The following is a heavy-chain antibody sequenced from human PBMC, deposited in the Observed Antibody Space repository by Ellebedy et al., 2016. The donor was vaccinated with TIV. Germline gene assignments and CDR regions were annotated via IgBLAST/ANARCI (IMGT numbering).Heavy chain of an antibody. CDR1: GYSFTSYW. CDR3: AMFDRKVVVIDY. CDR2: IDPSDSYT. J-gene: IGHJ4*02. D-gene: IGHD3-22*01. Sequence: GESLKISCKGSGYSFTSYWISWVRQMPGKGLEWMGRIDPSDSYTNYSPSFQGHVTISADKSISTAYLQWSSLKASDTAMYYCAMFDRKVVVIDYWGQGTLVTVSS. V-gene: IGHV5-10-1*01.